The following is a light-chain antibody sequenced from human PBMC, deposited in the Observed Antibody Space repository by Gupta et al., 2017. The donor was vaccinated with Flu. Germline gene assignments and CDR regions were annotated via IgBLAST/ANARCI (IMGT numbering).Light chain of an antibody. V-gene: IGKV1-39*01. J-gene: IGKJ5*01. Sequence: DIQMTQSPSSLSASVGDRVTITCRASQSISSYLNWYQQKPGKAPKLLIYAASSLQSGVPSRFSGSGYGTDFTRTISSLQTEDFATYYCQQSDRTQSITFGQGTQVEIK. CDR1: QSISSY. CDR2: AAS. CDR3: QQSDRTQSIT.